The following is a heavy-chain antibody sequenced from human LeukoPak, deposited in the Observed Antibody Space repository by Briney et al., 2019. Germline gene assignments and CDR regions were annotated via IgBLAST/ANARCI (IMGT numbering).Heavy chain of an antibody. V-gene: IGHV4-59*08. CDR1: DDPISIYN. Sequence: PSETLSLTCTVSDDPISIYNWSWIRQPPGKGLEWIGYISYSGSTNYNPSLKSRVTISVDTTKNQFSLKLSSVTAADTAVYYCASRNLVGVHFDHWGQGTLVTVSS. CDR3: ASRNLVGVHFDH. D-gene: IGHD1-26*01. J-gene: IGHJ4*02. CDR2: ISYSGST.